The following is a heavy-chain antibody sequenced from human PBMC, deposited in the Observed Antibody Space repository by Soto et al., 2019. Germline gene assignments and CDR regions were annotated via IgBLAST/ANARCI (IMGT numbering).Heavy chain of an antibody. J-gene: IGHJ4*02. V-gene: IGHV5-51*01. D-gene: IGHD5-18*01. CDR2: IYPDDSDT. CDR1: GYSFTSYW. CDR3: ARQGKYNYASNDF. Sequence: ESLKISCKGSGYSFTSYWIGWVRQLPGKGLEWMGIIYPDDSDTRYSPSFQGQVIMSADKSISTAYLQWSSLKASDTAMYYCARQGKYNYASNDFWGQGTLVTVSS.